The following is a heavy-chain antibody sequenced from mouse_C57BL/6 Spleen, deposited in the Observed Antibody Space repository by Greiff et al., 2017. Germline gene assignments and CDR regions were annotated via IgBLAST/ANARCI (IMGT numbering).Heavy chain of an antibody. D-gene: IGHD2-4*01. CDR3: ARHGDYDDAPSAY. J-gene: IGHJ2*01. CDR2: ISGGGGNT. V-gene: IGHV5-9*01. Sequence: EVQVVESGGGLVKPGGSLKLSCAASGFTFSSYTMSWVRQTPEKRLEWVATISGGGGNTYYPDSVKGRFTISRDNAKNTLYLQMSSLGSEDTALYYCARHGDYDDAPSAYGGQGTTLTVSS. CDR1: GFTFSSYT.